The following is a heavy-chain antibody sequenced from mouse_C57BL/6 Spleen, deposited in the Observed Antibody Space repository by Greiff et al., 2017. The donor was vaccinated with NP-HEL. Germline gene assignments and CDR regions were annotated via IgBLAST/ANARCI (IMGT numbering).Heavy chain of an antibody. Sequence: EVQRVESGGGLVQPGGSLSLSCAASGFTFTDYYMSWVRQPPGKALEWLGFIRTKANGYTTEYSASVKGRFTISRENSQSILYIQMNALRAEDSATYYCARYVGSWYFDVWGTGTTVTVSS. D-gene: IGHD2-2*01. J-gene: IGHJ1*03. V-gene: IGHV7-3*01. CDR1: GFTFTDYY. CDR2: IRTKANGYTT. CDR3: ARYVGSWYFDV.